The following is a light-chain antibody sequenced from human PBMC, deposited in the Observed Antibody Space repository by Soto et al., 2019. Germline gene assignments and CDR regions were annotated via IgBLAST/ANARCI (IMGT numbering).Light chain of an antibody. J-gene: IGLJ2*01. V-gene: IGLV1-44*01. Sequence: QSVLTQPPSASATPGQRVTISCSGSSSNIGSKTVNWYQQLPGTAPKLLIYIDNQRPSGVPDRFTGSKSGTSASLAIDGLQSDDEADYYCAAWDDSLNGPVFGGGTKVTVL. CDR3: AAWDDSLNGPV. CDR1: SSNIGSKT. CDR2: IDN.